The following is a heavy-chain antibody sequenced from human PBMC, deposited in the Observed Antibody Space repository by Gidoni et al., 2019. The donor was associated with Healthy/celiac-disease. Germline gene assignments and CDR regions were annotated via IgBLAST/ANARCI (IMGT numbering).Heavy chain of an antibody. CDR1: GGSISSYY. CDR3: ARAVIVEEGAFDI. Sequence: QVQLQESCPGLVKPSDTLSLTCTVSGGSISSYYWSWLRQPPRKGLEWIGYIEYSGSTNYNPSLKSRVTISVDTSKNQFSLKLSSVTAADTAVYYCARAVIVEEGAFDIWGQGTMVTVSS. V-gene: IGHV4-59*01. J-gene: IGHJ3*02. CDR2: IEYSGST. D-gene: IGHD3-22*01.